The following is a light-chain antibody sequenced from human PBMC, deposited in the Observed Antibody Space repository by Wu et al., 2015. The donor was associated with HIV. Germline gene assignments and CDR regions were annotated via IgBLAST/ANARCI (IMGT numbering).Light chain of an antibody. Sequence: EIVLTQSPGTLSLSPGETATLSCRASQSLTSRYLGWYQQKPGQAPRLLLYDAISRATGIPDRFSGGGSGTDFTLTISSLEPEDFAVYYCQQRANWPLTFGGGTKVEIK. V-gene: IGKV3D-20*02. CDR1: QSLTSRY. J-gene: IGKJ4*01. CDR3: QQRANWPLT. CDR2: DAI.